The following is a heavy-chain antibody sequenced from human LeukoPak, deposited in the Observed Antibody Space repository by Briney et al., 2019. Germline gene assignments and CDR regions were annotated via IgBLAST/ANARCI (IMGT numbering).Heavy chain of an antibody. J-gene: IGHJ3*02. D-gene: IGHD3-3*01. CDR3: ARDALRITIFGVDRDAFDI. CDR1: GGSFSGYY. Sequence: SETLSLTCAVYGGSFSGYYWSWIRQPPGKGLEWIGEINHSGSTNYNPSLKSRVTISVDTSKNQFSLKLSSVTAADTAVYYCARDALRITIFGVDRDAFDIWGQGTMVTVSS. CDR2: INHSGST. V-gene: IGHV4-34*01.